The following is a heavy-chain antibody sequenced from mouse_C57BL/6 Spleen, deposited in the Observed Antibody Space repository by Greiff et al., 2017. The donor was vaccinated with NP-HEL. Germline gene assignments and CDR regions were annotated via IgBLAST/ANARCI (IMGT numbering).Heavy chain of an antibody. D-gene: IGHD2-3*01. CDR1: GFNIKDYY. V-gene: IGHV14-2*01. Sequence: VHVKQSGAELVKPGASVKLSCTASGFNIKDYYMHWVKQRTEQGLEWIGRIDPEDGETKYAPKFQGKATITADTSSNTAYLQLSSLTSEDTAVYYCARGLLPSYWYFDVWGTGTTVTVSS. CDR2: IDPEDGET. CDR3: ARGLLPSYWYFDV. J-gene: IGHJ1*03.